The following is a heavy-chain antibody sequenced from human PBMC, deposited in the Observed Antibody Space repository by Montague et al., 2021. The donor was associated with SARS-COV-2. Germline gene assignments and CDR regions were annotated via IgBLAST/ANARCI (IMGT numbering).Heavy chain of an antibody. CDR3: ARHSGRNTIFGVVIIPDAFDI. Sequence: SETLSLTCAVYGGSFSGYYWSWIRQPPGKGLEWIGSIYYSGSTYYNPSLKSRVTISVDTSKNQFSLKLSSVTAADTAVYYCARHSGRNTIFGVVIIPDAFDIWGQGTMVTVSS. J-gene: IGHJ3*02. CDR1: GGSFSGYY. D-gene: IGHD3-3*01. CDR2: IYYSGST. V-gene: IGHV4-34*01.